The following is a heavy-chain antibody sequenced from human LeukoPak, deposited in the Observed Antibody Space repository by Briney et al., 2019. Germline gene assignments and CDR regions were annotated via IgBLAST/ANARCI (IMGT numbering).Heavy chain of an antibody. CDR1: GYSISSGYY. D-gene: IGHD6-13*01. Sequence: PSETLSLTCTVSGYSISSGYYWGWIRQPPGKGLEWIGSIYHSGSTYYYPSLKSRVTISVDTSKNQFSLKLSSVTAADTAVYYCARSGGSSWYFDYWGQGALVTVSS. V-gene: IGHV4-38-2*02. J-gene: IGHJ4*02. CDR2: IYHSGST. CDR3: ARSGGSSWYFDY.